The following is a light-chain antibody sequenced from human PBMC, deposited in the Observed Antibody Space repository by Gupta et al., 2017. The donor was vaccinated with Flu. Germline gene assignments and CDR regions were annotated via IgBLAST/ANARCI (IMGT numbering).Light chain of an antibody. V-gene: IGLV3-21*02. Sequence: SYALTQAPSVSVAPGQTARFTCGGDNIGSKGVHWYQQRPGQAPVVVVYEDSERPSGIPERFSGSNSGNTATLTISRVEAGDEADYYCQVWDTSGNHPGVFGGGTKLTVL. CDR1: NIGSKG. J-gene: IGLJ3*02. CDR3: QVWDTSGNHPGV. CDR2: EDS.